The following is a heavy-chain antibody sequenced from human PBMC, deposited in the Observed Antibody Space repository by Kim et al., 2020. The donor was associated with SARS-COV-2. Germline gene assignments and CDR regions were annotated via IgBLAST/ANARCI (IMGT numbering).Heavy chain of an antibody. CDR3: ARLRTDTGSYFRFDY. J-gene: IGHJ4*01. Sequence: LRRTLSLTCAVSGDSISTSNWWSWVRQPPGKGLEWIGEIYHSGNTNYNPSLKSRVSISVDKSKNQFSLKLNSVTAADTAVYYCARLRTDTGSYFRFDYLG. D-gene: IGHD1-26*01. CDR1: GDSISTSNW. V-gene: IGHV4-4*02. CDR2: IYHSGNT.